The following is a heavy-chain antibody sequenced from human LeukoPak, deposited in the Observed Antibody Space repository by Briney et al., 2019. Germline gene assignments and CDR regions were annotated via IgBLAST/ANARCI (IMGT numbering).Heavy chain of an antibody. CDR3: AMPIDSGSCSDFDY. Sequence: GGSLRLSCAASGFAISDYSMNWVRQVPGKGLEWVSYISSSSNKVYYADSVKGRFTISRDNAKNTLYLQMNSLRAEDTAVYYCAMPIDSGSCSDFDYWGQGTLVTVSS. D-gene: IGHD1-26*01. CDR1: GFAISDYS. J-gene: IGHJ4*02. V-gene: IGHV3-48*01. CDR2: ISSSSNKV.